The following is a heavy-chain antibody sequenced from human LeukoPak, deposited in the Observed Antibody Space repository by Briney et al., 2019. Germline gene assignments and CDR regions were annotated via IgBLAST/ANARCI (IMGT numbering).Heavy chain of an antibody. CDR3: ARRSKRYYGAGSYYNQAKSSPFDNWFDP. CDR1: GGSISSYY. J-gene: IGHJ5*02. CDR2: VYMSGST. V-gene: IGHV4-4*07. Sequence: SETLSLTCTVSGGSISSYYWSWIRQPAGRGLEWIGRVYMSGSTNYNTSLTSRVTMSLDASMNQLSLKWSSVTAAATAVYYCARRSKRYYGAGSYYNQAKSSPFDNWFDPWGQGTLVTVSS. D-gene: IGHD3-10*01.